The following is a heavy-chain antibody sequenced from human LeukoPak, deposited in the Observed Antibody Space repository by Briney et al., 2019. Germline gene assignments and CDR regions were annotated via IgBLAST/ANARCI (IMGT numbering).Heavy chain of an antibody. CDR3: ARAYSVYYYYYMDV. Sequence: SETLSLTCTVSGGSISSYYWSWIRQPAGKGLEWIGRIYTSGSTNYNPSLKSRVTISVDTSKNQFSLKLSSVTAADTAVYYCARAYSVYYYYYMDVWGKGTTVTVSS. V-gene: IGHV4-4*07. J-gene: IGHJ6*03. CDR2: IYTSGST. D-gene: IGHD6-13*01. CDR1: GGSISSYY.